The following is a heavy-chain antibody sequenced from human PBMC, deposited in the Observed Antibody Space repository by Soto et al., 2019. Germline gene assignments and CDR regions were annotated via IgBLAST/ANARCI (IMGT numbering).Heavy chain of an antibody. CDR1: GYTFTGYY. CDR3: ASDTPLGELSLYTLDY. CDR2: INPNSGGT. J-gene: IGHJ4*02. D-gene: IGHD3-16*02. V-gene: IGHV1-2*04. Sequence: ASVKVSCKASGYTFTGYYMHWVRQAPGQGLEWMGWINPNSGGTNFAQKFQGWVTMTRDTSISTAYMELSRLRSDDTAVYYCASDTPLGELSLYTLDYWGQGTLVTVSS.